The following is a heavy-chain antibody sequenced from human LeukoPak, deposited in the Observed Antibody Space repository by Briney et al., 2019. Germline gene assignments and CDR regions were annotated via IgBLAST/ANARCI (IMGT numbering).Heavy chain of an antibody. CDR3: ARGGVDTAMVSGY. D-gene: IGHD5-18*01. CDR2: IYYSGST. V-gene: IGHV4-59*01. J-gene: IGHJ4*02. CDR1: GGSISSYY. Sequence: SETLSLTCTVSGGSISSYYWSWIRQPPGKGLEWIGYIYYSGSTNYNPSLKSRVTISVDTSKNQLSLKLSSVTAADTAVYYCARGGVDTAMVSGYWGQGTLVTVSS.